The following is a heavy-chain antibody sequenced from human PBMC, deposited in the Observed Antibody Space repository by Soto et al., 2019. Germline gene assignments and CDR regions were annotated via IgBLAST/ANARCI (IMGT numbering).Heavy chain of an antibody. Sequence: PGESLKISCKGSGYSFTSYWIGWVRQMPGKGLEWMGIIYPGDSDTRYSPSFQGQVTISADKSISTAYLQWSSLKASDTAMYYCGSFYLFRGVTAYYNYGMDVGGQGTTAPVSS. CDR1: GYSFTSYW. CDR3: GSFYLFRGVTAYYNYGMDV. V-gene: IGHV5-51*01. J-gene: IGHJ6*02. CDR2: IYPGDSDT. D-gene: IGHD3-10*01.